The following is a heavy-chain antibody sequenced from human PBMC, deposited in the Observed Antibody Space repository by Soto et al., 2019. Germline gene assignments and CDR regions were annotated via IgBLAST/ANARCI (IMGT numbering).Heavy chain of an antibody. Sequence: VQVVESGGGLVQPGRSLRLSCAASGCSFDDYAMHWVRQAPGKGLEWVSGISWNSGTIGYADSVKGRFTISRDNAKNSRYLQMNSLRAEDPALYYCAKSTGGTANGMGVWGQGTTVTVSS. CDR3: AKSTGGTANGMGV. V-gene: IGHV3-9*01. CDR1: GCSFDDYA. CDR2: ISWNSGTI. D-gene: IGHD2-8*02. J-gene: IGHJ6*02.